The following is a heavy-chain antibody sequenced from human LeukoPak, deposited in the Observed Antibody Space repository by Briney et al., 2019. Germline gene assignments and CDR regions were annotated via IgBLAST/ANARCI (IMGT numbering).Heavy chain of an antibody. D-gene: IGHD2-15*01. CDR1: GYTFTSYG. Sequence: GTSVKVSCKASGYTFTSYGISWVRQAPGQGLEWMGWISAYNGNTNYAQKLQGRVTMTTDTSTSTAYMELRGLRSDDTAVYYCARDLGYCSGGSCYSNFDYWGQGTLVTVSS. J-gene: IGHJ4*02. V-gene: IGHV1-18*01. CDR2: ISAYNGNT. CDR3: ARDLGYCSGGSCYSNFDY.